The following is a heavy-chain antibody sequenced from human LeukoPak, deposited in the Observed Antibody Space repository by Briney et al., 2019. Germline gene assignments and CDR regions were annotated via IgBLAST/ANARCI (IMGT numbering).Heavy chain of an antibody. CDR3: ARRRGLDYDN. CDR1: GGSISGYY. CDR2: IYYSGST. V-gene: IGHV4-59*08. J-gene: IGHJ4*02. D-gene: IGHD3/OR15-3a*01. Sequence: SETLSLTCTVSGGSISGYYWSWIRQPPGKGLEWIGNIYYSGSTNYNPSLKSRVTISVDTSKNQFSLKLSSVTAADTAVYFCARRRGLDYDNWGQGTLVTVSS.